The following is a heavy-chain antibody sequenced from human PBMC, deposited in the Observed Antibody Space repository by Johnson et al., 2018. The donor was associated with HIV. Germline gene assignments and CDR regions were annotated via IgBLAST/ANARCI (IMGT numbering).Heavy chain of an antibody. V-gene: IGHV3-30*04. Sequence: VQLVESGGGVARPGGSLRLSCAASGFTFSSYAMHWVRQAPGKGLEWVAVISYDGSNKYYADSVKGRFTISRDNAKNTMYLQMHSLRVEDTAVYYCAREGGRYPGETVDDAFDIWGQGTMVTVSP. CDR3: AREGGRYPGETVDDAFDI. D-gene: IGHD3-16*02. CDR2: ISYDGSNK. J-gene: IGHJ3*02. CDR1: GFTFSSYA.